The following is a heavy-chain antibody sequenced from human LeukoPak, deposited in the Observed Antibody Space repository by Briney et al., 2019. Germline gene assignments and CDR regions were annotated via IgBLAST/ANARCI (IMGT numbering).Heavy chain of an antibody. CDR2: ISSDGSRT. V-gene: IGHV3-74*01. J-gene: IGHJ4*02. CDR3: ATDAVGARPSY. Sequence: GGSLRLSCAASGFTFSNYWMHWVRQAPGKGLVWVSRISSDGSRTNYADSVKGRFTISRDNAKNTLYLQMNSLRVEDTAVYYCATDAVGARPSYWGQGTLVTVSS. CDR1: GFTFSNYW. D-gene: IGHD1-26*01.